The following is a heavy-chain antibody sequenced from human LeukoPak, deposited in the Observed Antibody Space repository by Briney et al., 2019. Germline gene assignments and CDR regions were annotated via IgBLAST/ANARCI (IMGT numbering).Heavy chain of an antibody. CDR3: ARAPYYYDSSGYSSFDY. V-gene: IGHV3-7*01. Sequence: GGSLRLSCAASGFTFSSYWMSWVRQAPGKGLEWVANIKQDGSEKYYVDSVKGRFTISRDNAKNSLYLQMNSLRAEDTAVYYCARAPYYYDSSGYSSFDYWGQGTLVTVSS. J-gene: IGHJ4*02. D-gene: IGHD3-22*01. CDR2: IKQDGSEK. CDR1: GFTFSSYW.